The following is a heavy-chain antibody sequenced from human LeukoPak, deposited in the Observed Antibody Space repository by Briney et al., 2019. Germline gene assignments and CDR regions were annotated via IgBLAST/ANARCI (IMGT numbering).Heavy chain of an antibody. CDR3: ARDLAADRRGYFDR. V-gene: IGHV3-20*04. Sequence: GGSLRLSCTASGFTFENYAMNWVRQAPGKGLEWVSGIFWNGGKITYADPVKGRFTISRDNARNSLYLQMNSLRAEDTALYYCARDLAADRRGYFDRWGQGTLVIVSS. CDR2: IFWNGGKI. D-gene: IGHD6-13*01. J-gene: IGHJ4*02. CDR1: GFTFENYA.